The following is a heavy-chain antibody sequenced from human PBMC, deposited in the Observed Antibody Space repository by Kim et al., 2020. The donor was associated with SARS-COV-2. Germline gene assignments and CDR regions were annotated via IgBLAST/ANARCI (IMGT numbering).Heavy chain of an antibody. V-gene: IGHV4-39*01. D-gene: IGHD5-18*01. Sequence: SLKSRVTISVDTSKNQFSLKLSSVTAADTAVYYCARRIQIDYYYYYGMDVWGQGTTVTVSS. J-gene: IGHJ6*02. CDR3: ARRIQIDYYYYYGMDV.